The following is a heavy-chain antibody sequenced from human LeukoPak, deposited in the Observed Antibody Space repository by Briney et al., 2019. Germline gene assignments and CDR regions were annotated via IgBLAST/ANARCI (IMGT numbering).Heavy chain of an antibody. J-gene: IGHJ6*04. V-gene: IGHV3-23*01. Sequence: GGSLRLSCAASGFTFNISAMSWVRQAPGKGLECVSPISGSGGSTYYADSVTGRFTISRDNAKNSVYLQMNSLRVEDTAVYYCARDSGRYGYYMDVWGKGTTVTVSS. CDR3: ARDSGRYGYYMDV. D-gene: IGHD1-26*01. CDR1: GFTFNISA. CDR2: ISGSGGST.